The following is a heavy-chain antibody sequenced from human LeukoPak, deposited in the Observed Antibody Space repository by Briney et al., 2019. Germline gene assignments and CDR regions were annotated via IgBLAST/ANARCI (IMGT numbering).Heavy chain of an antibody. CDR1: GGSISSYY. J-gene: IGHJ4*02. Sequence: SETLSLTCTVSGGSISSYYWSWIRQPPGKGLEWIGYIYTSGSTNYNPSLKSRVTISVDTSKNQFSLKLSSVTAADTAVYYCARSYYDSSGYFAYWGQGTLVTVSS. D-gene: IGHD3-22*01. CDR3: ARSYYDSSGYFAY. CDR2: IYTSGST. V-gene: IGHV4-4*09.